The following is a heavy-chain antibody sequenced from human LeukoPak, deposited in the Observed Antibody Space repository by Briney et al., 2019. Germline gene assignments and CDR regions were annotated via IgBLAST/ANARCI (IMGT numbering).Heavy chain of an antibody. Sequence: SETLSLTCTVSGGSISSSGYYWSWIRQPPGKGLEWIGEINHSGSTNYNPSLKSRVTISVDTSKNQFSLKLSSVTAADTAVYYCARFTPSFDYWGQGTLVTVSS. D-gene: IGHD2-15*01. CDR2: INHSGST. CDR3: ARFTPSFDY. V-gene: IGHV4-39*07. J-gene: IGHJ4*02. CDR1: GGSISSSGYY.